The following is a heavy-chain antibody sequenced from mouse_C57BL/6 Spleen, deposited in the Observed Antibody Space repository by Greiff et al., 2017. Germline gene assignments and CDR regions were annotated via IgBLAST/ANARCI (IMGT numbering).Heavy chain of an antibody. CDR1: GFTFSDYY. CDR2: ISNGGGST. CDR3: ASITTVVEGYFDV. Sequence: EVKLVESGGGLVQPGGSLKLSCAASGFTFSDYYMYWVRQTPEKRLEWVAYISNGGGSTYYPDTVKGRFTISRDNAKNALYLQMSLLKSEDTAMYYCASITTVVEGYFDVWGTGTTVTVSS. D-gene: IGHD1-1*01. J-gene: IGHJ1*03. V-gene: IGHV5-12*01.